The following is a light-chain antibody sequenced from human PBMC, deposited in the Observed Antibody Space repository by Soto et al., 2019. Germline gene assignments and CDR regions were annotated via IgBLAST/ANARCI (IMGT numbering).Light chain of an antibody. J-gene: IGLJ2*01. CDR2: EGS. Sequence: QSVLTQPASVSGSPGPSITISCTGTSSDVGSYNLVSWYQPHPGKAPKLMLYEGSKRPSGVSNRFSGSKSGNTASLTISGLQAEDEADYYCCSYAGTVVFGGGTKVTVL. CDR1: SSDVGSYNL. CDR3: CSYAGTVV. V-gene: IGLV2-23*01.